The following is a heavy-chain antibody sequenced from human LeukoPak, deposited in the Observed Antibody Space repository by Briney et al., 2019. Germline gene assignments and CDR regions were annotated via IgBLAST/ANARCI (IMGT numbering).Heavy chain of an antibody. CDR3: ARVGDYVWGSYRYFPLDY. D-gene: IGHD3-16*02. Sequence: PSETLSLTCTVSGGSISSYYWSWIRQPPGKGLEWIGYIYYSGSTNYNPSPKSRVTISVDTSRNQFSLKLSSVTAADTAVCYCARVGDYVWGSYRYFPLDYWGQGTLVTVSS. CDR1: GGSISSYY. V-gene: IGHV4-59*01. CDR2: IYYSGST. J-gene: IGHJ4*02.